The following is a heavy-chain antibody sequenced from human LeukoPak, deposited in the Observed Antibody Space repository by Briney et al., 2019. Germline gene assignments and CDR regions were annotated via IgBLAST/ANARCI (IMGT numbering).Heavy chain of an antibody. CDR3: ASGPLTTGPYYFDY. Sequence: SVKVSCKASGYTFTGYYMHWVRQAPGQGLEWMGWINPNSGGTNYAQKFQGRVTMTRDTSISTAYMELSGLRSDDTAVYYCASGPLTTGPYYFDYWGQGTLVTVSS. V-gene: IGHV1-2*02. J-gene: IGHJ4*02. CDR1: GYTFTGYY. CDR2: INPNSGGT. D-gene: IGHD3-22*01.